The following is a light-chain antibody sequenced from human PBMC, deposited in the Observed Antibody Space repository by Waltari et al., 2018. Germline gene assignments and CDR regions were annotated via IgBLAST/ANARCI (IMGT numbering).Light chain of an antibody. CDR2: WAS. CDR1: QSILDNSKNKNN. J-gene: IGKJ4*01. CDR3: QQHYSSPLT. V-gene: IGKV4-1*01. Sequence: DIVMTQSPDSLAVSLGERATINCRSSQSILDNSKNKNNLTWYQQKPGQAPKLLIYWASTREAGVPARFSGSGSGTHFTLTISSLQAEDVAVYYCQQHYSSPLTFGGGTKVEL.